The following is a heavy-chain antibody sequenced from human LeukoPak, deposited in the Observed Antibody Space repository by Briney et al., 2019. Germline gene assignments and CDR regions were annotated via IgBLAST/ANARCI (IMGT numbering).Heavy chain of an antibody. CDR3: ASWEGSSWFDY. CDR2: MKQDGSEK. Sequence: GSLRLSCSGSGFTFNTYWMSWVRQAPGKGLEWVANMKQDGSEKDYVDSVKGRFTISRDNAKRSLYLQMNSLRVEDTAVYYCASWEGSSWFDYWGQGTLVTVSS. CDR1: GFTFNTYW. D-gene: IGHD6-13*01. J-gene: IGHJ4*02. V-gene: IGHV3-7*03.